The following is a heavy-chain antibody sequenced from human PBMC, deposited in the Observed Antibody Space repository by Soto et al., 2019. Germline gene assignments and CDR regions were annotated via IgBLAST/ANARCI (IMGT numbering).Heavy chain of an antibody. CDR3: ATSYDSGFDP. CDR2: IKPDNGDT. D-gene: IGHD5-12*01. J-gene: IGHJ5*02. CDR1: GYPFSKYG. Sequence: QLQLVQSGAEVERPGASVRVSCKAYGYPFSKYGISWIRQAPGQGREWMGWIKPDNGDTNYAQKFQGRVTMTTDTSANTAYMELRSLRSDDTAVYYCATSYDSGFDPWGQGTLVSVSS. V-gene: IGHV1-18*04.